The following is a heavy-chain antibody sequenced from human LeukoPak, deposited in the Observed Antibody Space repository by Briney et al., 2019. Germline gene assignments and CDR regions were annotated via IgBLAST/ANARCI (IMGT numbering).Heavy chain of an antibody. J-gene: IGHJ6*03. CDR2: INHSGST. CDR1: GGSFSGYY. V-gene: IGHV4-34*01. D-gene: IGHD3-10*01. CDR3: ARGFTMVRGVPYMDV. Sequence: SEALSLTCAVYGGSFSGYYWSWIRQPPGKGLEWIGEINHSGSTNYNPSLKSRVTISVDTSKNQFSLKLSSVTAADTAVYYCARGFTMVRGVPYMDVWGKGTTVTVSS.